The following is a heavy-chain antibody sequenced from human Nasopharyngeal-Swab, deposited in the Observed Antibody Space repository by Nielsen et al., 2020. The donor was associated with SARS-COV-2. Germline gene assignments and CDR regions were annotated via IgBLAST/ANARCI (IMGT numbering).Heavy chain of an antibody. CDR3: ARGPVGYCSSTSCYEGRGYYGMDV. V-gene: IGHV4-34*01. D-gene: IGHD2-2*01. J-gene: IGHJ6*02. CDR2: INHSGST. CDR1: GGSFSGYY. Sequence: SETLSLTCAVYGGSFSGYYWSWIRQPPGKGLEWIGEINHSGSTNYNPSLKSRVTIPVDTSKNQFSLKLSSVTAADTAVYYCARGPVGYCSSTSCYEGRGYYGMDVWGQGTTVTVSS.